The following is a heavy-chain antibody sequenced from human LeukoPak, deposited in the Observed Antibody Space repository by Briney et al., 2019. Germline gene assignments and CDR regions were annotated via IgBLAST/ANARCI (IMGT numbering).Heavy chain of an antibody. D-gene: IGHD5-12*01. J-gene: IGHJ6*02. CDR2: IYYTGST. V-gene: IGHV4-59*01. CDR1: GGSLTSYY. Sequence: SETLSLTCIVSGGSLTSYYWSWIRLPPGKGLEWIGYIYYTGSTSYNPSLKSRITISVDTSKNLFSLRLGSVTAADTGVYYCARRLGSGYAEDYYYYGLDVWGQGTTVTVSS. CDR3: ARRLGSGYAEDYYYYGLDV.